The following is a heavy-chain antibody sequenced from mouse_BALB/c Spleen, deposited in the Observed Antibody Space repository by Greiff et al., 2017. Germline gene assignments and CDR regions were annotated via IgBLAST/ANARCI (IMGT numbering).Heavy chain of an antibody. V-gene: IGHV1-67*01. J-gene: IGHJ4*01. CDR2: ISIYYDNT. Sequence: VQLQQSGPELVRPGESVKISCKGSGYTFTDYAMHWVKQSHAKSLEWIGVISIYYDNTNYNQKFKGKATMTVDKSSSTAYMELARLTSEDSAIYYCARLGDYGGAMDYWGQGTSVTVSS. CDR3: ARLGDYGGAMDY. CDR1: GYTFTDYA. D-gene: IGHD1-1*01.